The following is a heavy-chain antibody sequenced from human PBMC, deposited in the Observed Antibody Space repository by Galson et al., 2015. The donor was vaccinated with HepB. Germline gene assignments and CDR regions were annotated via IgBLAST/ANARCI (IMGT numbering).Heavy chain of an antibody. V-gene: IGHV3-23*01. CDR1: GFNFNNYA. CDR3: AKVRDYHDNSGYNGMDV. CDR2: ISIAGGRA. J-gene: IGHJ6*02. D-gene: IGHD3-22*01. Sequence: SLRLSCAVSGFNFNNYAMTWIRQAPGKGLEWVSGISIAGGRAYYGDSVKGRFTISRDNSRKTLFLEMNSLRVEDTAVYYCAKVRDYHDNSGYNGMDVWGQGTTVTVSS.